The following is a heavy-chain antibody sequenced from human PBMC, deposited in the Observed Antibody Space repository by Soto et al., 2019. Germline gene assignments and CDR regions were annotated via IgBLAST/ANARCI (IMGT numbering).Heavy chain of an antibody. J-gene: IGHJ3*02. CDR3: ARDQRIVGAQSRAFDI. CDR2: ISYDGSNK. V-gene: IGHV3-30-3*01. Sequence: GGSLRLSCAASGFTFSSYAMHWVRQAPGKGLEWVAVISYDGSNKYYADSVKGRFTISRDNSKNTLYLQMNSLRAEDTAVYYCARDQRIVGAQSRAFDIWGQGTMVTVS. D-gene: IGHD1-26*01. CDR1: GFTFSSYA.